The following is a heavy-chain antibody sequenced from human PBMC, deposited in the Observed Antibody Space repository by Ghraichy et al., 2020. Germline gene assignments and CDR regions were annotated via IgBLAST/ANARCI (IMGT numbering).Heavy chain of an antibody. D-gene: IGHD6-19*01. Sequence: SQTLSLTCAISGDSVSSNSAAWNWIRQSPSRGLEWLGRTYYRSKWYNDYAVSVKSRITINPDTSKNQFSLQLNSVTPEDTAVYYCARDLQWLVGGDYYYMAVWGRGTTVTDSS. V-gene: IGHV6-1*01. CDR2: TYYRSKWYN. CDR1: GDSVSSNSAA. J-gene: IGHJ6*03. CDR3: ARDLQWLVGGDYYYMAV.